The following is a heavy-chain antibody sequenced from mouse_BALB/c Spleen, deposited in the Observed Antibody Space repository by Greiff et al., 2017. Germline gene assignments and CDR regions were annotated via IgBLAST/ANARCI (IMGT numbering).Heavy chain of an antibody. CDR3: AREGYGSSPYFDY. CDR1: GFNIKDYY. Sequence: VQLQQSGAELVRPGALVKLSCKASGFNIKDYYMHWVKQRPEQGLEWIGWIDPENGNTIYDPKFQGKATITADTSSNTAYLQLSSLTSEDTAVYYCAREGYGSSPYFDYWGQGTTLTVSS. J-gene: IGHJ2*01. CDR2: IDPENGNT. V-gene: IGHV14-1*02. D-gene: IGHD1-1*01.